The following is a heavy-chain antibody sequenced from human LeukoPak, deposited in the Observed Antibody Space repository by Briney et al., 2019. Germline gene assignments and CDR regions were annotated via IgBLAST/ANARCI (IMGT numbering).Heavy chain of an antibody. CDR3: ARAGVPAAINY. D-gene: IGHD2-2*02. CDR1: GFTFSSYS. V-gene: IGHV3-21*01. CDR2: ISSSSSYI. J-gene: IGHJ4*02. Sequence: GGSLRLACAASGFTFSSYSMNWVRQAPGKGLEWVSSISSSSSYIYYADSVKGRFTISRDNAKNSLYLQMNSLRAEDTAVYYCARAGVPAAINYWGQGTLVTVSS.